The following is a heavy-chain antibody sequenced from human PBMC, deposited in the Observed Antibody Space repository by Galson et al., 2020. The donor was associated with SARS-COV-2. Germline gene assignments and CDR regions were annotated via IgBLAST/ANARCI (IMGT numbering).Heavy chain of an antibody. CDR2: ISGYNGNT. CDR3: ARGILGEGGNDAFDI. V-gene: IGHV1-18*04. J-gene: IGHJ3*02. Sequence: ASVKVSCKASGYTFSSHGISWVRQAPGQGLEWMGWISGYNGNTNYAQKVQGRVTMTTDTSTSTAYMELSSLRSEDTAIYYCARGILGEGGNDAFDIWGQGTMVTVSS. CDR1: GYTFSSHG. D-gene: IGHD1-26*01.